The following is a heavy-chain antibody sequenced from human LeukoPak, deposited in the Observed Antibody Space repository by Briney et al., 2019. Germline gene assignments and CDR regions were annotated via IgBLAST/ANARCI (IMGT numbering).Heavy chain of an antibody. D-gene: IGHD4-17*01. CDR3: ARGPIYGDYVGPFDY. V-gene: IGHV4-59*01. J-gene: IGHJ4*02. Sequence: SETLSLTCTVSGGSISSYYWSWIRQPPGKGLEWIGYIYYSGSTNHNPSLKSRVTISVDTSKNQFSLKLSSVTAADTAVYYCARGPIYGDYVGPFDYWGQGTLVTVSS. CDR2: IYYSGST. CDR1: GGSISSYY.